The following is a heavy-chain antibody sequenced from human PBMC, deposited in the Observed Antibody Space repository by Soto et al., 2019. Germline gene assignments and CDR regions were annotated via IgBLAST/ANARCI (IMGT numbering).Heavy chain of an antibody. V-gene: IGHV4-59*01. Sequence: SETLSLTCTVSGGSISSYYWSWIRQPPGKGLEWIGYIYYSGSTNYNPSLKSRVTISVDTSKNQFSLKLSSVTAADTAVYYCARDRVGSGYYLRWIDPSGQGTLVTVSS. J-gene: IGHJ5*02. CDR3: ARDRVGSGYYLRWIDP. CDR1: GGSISSYY. CDR2: IYYSGST. D-gene: IGHD3-3*01.